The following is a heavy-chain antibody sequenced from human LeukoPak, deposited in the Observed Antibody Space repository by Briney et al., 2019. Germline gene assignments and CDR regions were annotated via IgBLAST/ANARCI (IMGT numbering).Heavy chain of an antibody. CDR3: ARRPSIYYGSGSYSDYYFDY. CDR2: IYYSGST. Sequence: PSETLSLTCTVSGGSISSSSYYWGWIRQPPGKGLEWIGSIYYSGSTYYNPSLKSRVTISVDTSKNQFSLKLSSVTAADTAVYYCARRPSIYYGSGSYSDYYFDYWGQGALVTVSS. CDR1: GGSISSSSYY. V-gene: IGHV4-39*07. J-gene: IGHJ4*02. D-gene: IGHD3-10*01.